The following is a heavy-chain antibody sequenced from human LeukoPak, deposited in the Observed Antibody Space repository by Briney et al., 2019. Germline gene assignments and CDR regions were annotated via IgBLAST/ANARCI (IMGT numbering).Heavy chain of an antibody. CDR1: GGSLRGYY. V-gene: IGHV4-34*01. CDR2: LPHRARS. D-gene: IGHD3-10*01. J-gene: IGHJ5*02. CDR3: ARGGPYYYGSGSYFSRSLSWFDP. Sequence: PSESLSLTRAVYGGSLRGYYWSWTRQPPGKGLEWLEELPHRARSDYNPALKRRVTMAVVTSKNQCSLKLSSVTAADTAVYYRARGGPYYYGSGSYFSRSLSWFDPWGQGTLVTVSS.